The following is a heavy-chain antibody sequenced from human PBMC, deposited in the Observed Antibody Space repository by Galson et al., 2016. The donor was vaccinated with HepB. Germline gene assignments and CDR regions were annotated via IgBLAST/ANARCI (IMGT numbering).Heavy chain of an antibody. J-gene: IGHJ2*01. V-gene: IGHV1-18*01. D-gene: IGHD4-17*01. CDR1: GYTFINYG. CDR2: ISAYNGKT. CDR3: ARDRGYGDYTHLWYFDL. Sequence: SVKVSCKASGYTFINYGISWVRQAPGLGLEWMGWISAYNGKTNYAQKFKGRVTMTTDTSTSTAYMELRSLRSDDTAVYYCARDRGYGDYTHLWYFDLWGRGTLLTVSS.